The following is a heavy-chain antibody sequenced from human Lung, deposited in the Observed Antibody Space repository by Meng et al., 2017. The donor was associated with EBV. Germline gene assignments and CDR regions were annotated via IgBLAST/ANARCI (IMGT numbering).Heavy chain of an antibody. V-gene: IGHV1-18*01. J-gene: IGHJ4*02. CDR3: ARVEVGITSGDY. CDR1: GYTFTNYG. CDR2: ISAYNGNT. D-gene: IGHD1-26*01. Sequence: QAQLVQSGGEVKKPWSSVKVPCKASGYTFTNYGITWVRQAPGQGLEWMGWISAYNGNTNYAQTLQGRLTMTTDTSTSTAYMELRSLRSDDTAVYYCARVEVGITSGDYWGQGTLVTVSS.